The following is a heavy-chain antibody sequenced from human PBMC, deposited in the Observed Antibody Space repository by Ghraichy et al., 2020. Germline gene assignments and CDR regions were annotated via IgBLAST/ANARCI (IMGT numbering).Heavy chain of an antibody. CDR1: GFTFRRYA. Sequence: GESLNISCTASGFTFRRYAMNWVRQAPGKGLEWVSAISGSGDTTYYAESVKGRFFMSRDNSQNTLHLQMNSLRAEDTAIYYCANDPDFTYYYGDLFDYWGQGALVTVSA. CDR3: ANDPDFTYYYGDLFDY. CDR2: ISGSGDTT. V-gene: IGHV3-23*01. J-gene: IGHJ4*02. D-gene: IGHD3-10*01.